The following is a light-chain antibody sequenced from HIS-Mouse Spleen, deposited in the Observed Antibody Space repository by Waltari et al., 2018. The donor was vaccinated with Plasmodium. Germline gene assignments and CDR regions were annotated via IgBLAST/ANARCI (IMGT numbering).Light chain of an antibody. Sequence: AIWLTQSPSLLPASTGDRVTISCLMSQGISSYLAWYQHKPGKAPELLIYAASTLQSGVPSRFSGSGSGTDFTLTISCLQSEDFATYYCQQYYSFPYTFGQGTKLEIK. V-gene: IGKV1D-8*02. CDR3: QQYYSFPYT. CDR2: AAS. CDR1: QGISSY. J-gene: IGKJ2*01.